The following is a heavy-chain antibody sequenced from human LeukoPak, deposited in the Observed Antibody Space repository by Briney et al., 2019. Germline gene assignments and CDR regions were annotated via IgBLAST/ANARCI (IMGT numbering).Heavy chain of an antibody. V-gene: IGHV3-7*01. CDR3: ARPVTRLFLF. CDR2: IKEDGSEK. D-gene: IGHD4-23*01. J-gene: IGHJ4*02. CDR1: GFSLSRDW. Sequence: PAGGSLRLSCVGSGFSLSRDWMTWVRQAPGTGLEWVANIKEDGSEKYYVDSVKGRFTISRDNAKNSLYLQMNNLRAEDTAVYFCARPVTRLFLFWGPGTLVTVSS.